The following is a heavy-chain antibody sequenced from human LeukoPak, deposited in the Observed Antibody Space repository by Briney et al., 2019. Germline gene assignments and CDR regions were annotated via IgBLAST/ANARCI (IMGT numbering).Heavy chain of an antibody. CDR1: GGSISSGSYY. D-gene: IGHD6-19*01. Sequence: PSQTLSLTCTVSGGSISSGSYYWSWIRQPAGKGLEWIGRIYTSGSTNYNPSLKSRVTISVDKSKNQFSLNLNSVTAADTAVYYCALSSGWYKIDPWGQGTLVTVSS. CDR3: ALSSGWYKIDP. J-gene: IGHJ5*02. CDR2: IYTSGST. V-gene: IGHV4-61*02.